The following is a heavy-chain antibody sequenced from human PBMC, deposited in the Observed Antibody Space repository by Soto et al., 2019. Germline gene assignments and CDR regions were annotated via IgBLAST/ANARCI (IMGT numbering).Heavy chain of an antibody. D-gene: IGHD1-26*01. CDR2: VSSDGGTK. CDR3: ATEGSGSRYAYDV. J-gene: IGHJ3*01. V-gene: IGHV3-30*03. Sequence: QVQLVQSGAEVKKPGSSVKVSCKASGGTFSGHGMPWVRQAPGKGLEWVAVVSSDGGTKYYADSVKGRLTLSRDNSKNTLSRQMSSLSAEDTAGYYCATEGSGSRYAYDVGGQGTMVTVSA. CDR1: GGTFSGHG.